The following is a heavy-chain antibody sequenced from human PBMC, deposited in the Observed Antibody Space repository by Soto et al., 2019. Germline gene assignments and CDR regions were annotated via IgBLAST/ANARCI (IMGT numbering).Heavy chain of an antibody. CDR2: ISGSGGRS. Sequence: EVQLLDSGGGLVQPGGSLRLSCAASGFTFSNYAMTWVRQGPGKGLEWVSGISGSGGRSYYADSVKGRFTISRANSKSTLYLQMNSLRAEATAVYYCAKAYFVWSSEQPYYFDFWGQGPLVTFSS. CDR1: GFTFSNYA. V-gene: IGHV3-23*01. J-gene: IGHJ4*02. CDR3: AKAYFVWSSEQPYYFDF. D-gene: IGHD3-16*01.